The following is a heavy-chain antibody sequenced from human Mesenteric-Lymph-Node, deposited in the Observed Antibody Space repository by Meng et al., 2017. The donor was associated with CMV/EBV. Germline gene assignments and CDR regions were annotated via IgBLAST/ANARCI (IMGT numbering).Heavy chain of an antibody. D-gene: IGHD6-19*01. CDR1: HDW. CDR2: IQSKTDGGTP. V-gene: IGHV3-15*01. CDR3: TTVFKRIAVAGQTNWFDP. J-gene: IGHJ5*02. Sequence: HDWMSLVRQAPGKGLEWVGRIQSKTDGGTPDYAAPVKGSFTISRDDSKNTLYLQMNSLTTEDTAVYYCTTVFKRIAVAGQTNWFDPWGQGTLVTVSS.